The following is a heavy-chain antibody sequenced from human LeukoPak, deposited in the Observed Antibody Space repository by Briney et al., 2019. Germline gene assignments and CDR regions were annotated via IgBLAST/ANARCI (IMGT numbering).Heavy chain of an antibody. CDR2: IYYSGST. CDR1: GGSISSYY. CDR3: ARGGRAFDY. V-gene: IGHV4-59*01. Sequence: SETLSLTCTVSGGSISSYYWSWIRQPPGKGLEWIGYIYYSGSTNYTPSLKSRVTISVDTSKNQFSLKLSSVTAADTAVYYCARGGRAFDYWGQGTLVTVSS. J-gene: IGHJ4*02. D-gene: IGHD3-16*01.